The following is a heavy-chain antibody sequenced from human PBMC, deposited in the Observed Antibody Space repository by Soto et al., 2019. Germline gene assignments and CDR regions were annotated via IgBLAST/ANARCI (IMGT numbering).Heavy chain of an antibody. CDR1: GASISSGAYF. J-gene: IGHJ6*02. D-gene: IGHD5-18*01. CDR2: IYYSVST. Sequence: QVQLQGSGPRLVKPSQTLSLTCSVSGASISSGAYFWTWIRHHPGKGLEWIGYIYYSVSTSYTSQHPSLQSRVTISVDTSKNLFSLRLTSVTAADTATYYCARDKGPDTYGQTRIRDYSYAMDVWGQGTTVIVSS. CDR3: ARDKGPDTYGQTRIRDYSYAMDV. V-gene: IGHV4-31*03.